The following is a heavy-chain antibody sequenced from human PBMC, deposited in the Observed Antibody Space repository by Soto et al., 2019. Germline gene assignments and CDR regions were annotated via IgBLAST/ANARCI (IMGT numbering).Heavy chain of an antibody. J-gene: IGHJ6*02. V-gene: IGHV5-51*01. Sequence: GESLKISCQGSGYSFASFWFGWVRQMPGKDLEWMGIIYPGDSDTRYRPSFQGQVTISADKSLRTAYLQWTSLKASDTALYYCARTRSFTLGFYYDGMDVWGQGTTVTVSS. D-gene: IGHD6-6*01. CDR3: ARTRSFTLGFYYDGMDV. CDR1: GYSFASFW. CDR2: IYPGDSDT.